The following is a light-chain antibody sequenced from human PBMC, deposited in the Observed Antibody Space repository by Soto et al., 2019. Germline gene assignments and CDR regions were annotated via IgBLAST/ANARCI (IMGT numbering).Light chain of an antibody. CDR3: QQYGDWPPDT. Sequence: EVVLTQSPATLSVSPGDRATLSCRASQSVSRNLAWYQQKPGQAPRLLIYGASTRAAGVPARFSGSGSGTEFNLSISSLQSEDFAVYYCQQYGDWPPDTFGQGTKLEI. V-gene: IGKV3-15*01. J-gene: IGKJ2*01. CDR1: QSVSRN. CDR2: GAS.